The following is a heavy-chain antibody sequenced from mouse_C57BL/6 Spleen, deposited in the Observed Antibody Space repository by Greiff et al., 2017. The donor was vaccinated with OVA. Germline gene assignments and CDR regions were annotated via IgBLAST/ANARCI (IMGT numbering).Heavy chain of an antibody. CDR1: GYTFTSYW. V-gene: IGHV1-74*01. CDR2: IHPSDSDT. J-gene: IGHJ3*01. CDR3: AIYGSNELDWFAY. D-gene: IGHD2-5*01. Sequence: VQLQQPGAELVKPGASVKVSCKASGYTFTSYWMHWVKQRPGQGLEWIGRIHPSDSDTNYNQKFKGKATLTVDKSSSTAYMQLSSLTSEDSAVYYCAIYGSNELDWFAYWGQGTLVTVSA.